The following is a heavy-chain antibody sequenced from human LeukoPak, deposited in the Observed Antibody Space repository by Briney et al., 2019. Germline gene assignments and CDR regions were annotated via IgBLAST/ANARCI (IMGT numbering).Heavy chain of an antibody. V-gene: IGHV4-30-4*08. J-gene: IGHJ3*02. D-gene: IGHD1-20*01. Sequence: PSQTLSLTCTVSGGSISSGDYYWSWLRQPPGKGLEWIGYIYYSGSTYYNPSLKSRVTISVDTSKNQFSLKLSSVTAADTAVYYCARINWNDAFDIWGQGTMVTVSS. CDR1: GGSISSGDYY. CDR2: IYYSGST. CDR3: ARINWNDAFDI.